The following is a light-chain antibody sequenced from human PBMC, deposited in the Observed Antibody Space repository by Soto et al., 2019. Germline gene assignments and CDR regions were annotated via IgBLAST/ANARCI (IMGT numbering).Light chain of an antibody. CDR3: QQYNDWPFT. Sequence: EVVMTQSPATLSVSPGERATLSCRASQSINSNLAWYQQKPGQAPRLLIYVASTRATGVPARFSGSGSGTAFTLTISSLQSEDFAVYYCQQYNDWPFTFGPGTKVDIK. CDR2: VAS. J-gene: IGKJ3*01. CDR1: QSINSN. V-gene: IGKV3-15*01.